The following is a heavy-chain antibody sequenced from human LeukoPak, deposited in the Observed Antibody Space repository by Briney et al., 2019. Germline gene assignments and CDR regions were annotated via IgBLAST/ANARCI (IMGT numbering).Heavy chain of an antibody. J-gene: IGHJ4*02. Sequence: PGGSLRLSCAASGFTFSSYGMHWVRQAPGKGLEWGAVISYDGSNKYYADSVKGRFTISRDNSKNTLYLQMNSLRAEDTAVYYCARGTIAVPGTGYWGQGTLVTVSS. V-gene: IGHV3-30*03. CDR2: ISYDGSNK. CDR1: GFTFSSYG. CDR3: ARGTIAVPGTGY. D-gene: IGHD6-19*01.